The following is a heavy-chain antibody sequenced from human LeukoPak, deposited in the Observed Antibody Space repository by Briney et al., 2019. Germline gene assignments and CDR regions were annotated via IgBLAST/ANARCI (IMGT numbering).Heavy chain of an antibody. CDR2: IRYDGSDK. V-gene: IGHV3-30*02. CDR3: ARGLGYGDYVFYFDY. CDR1: GFIFSNYH. J-gene: IGHJ4*02. Sequence: GGSLRLSCEASGFIFSNYHMHWVRQAPGKGLEWVSFIRYDGSDKYYADSVKGRFTISRDNSKNTLYLQMNSLRVEDTAMYYCARGLGYGDYVFYFDYWGQGTLVTVSS. D-gene: IGHD4-17*01.